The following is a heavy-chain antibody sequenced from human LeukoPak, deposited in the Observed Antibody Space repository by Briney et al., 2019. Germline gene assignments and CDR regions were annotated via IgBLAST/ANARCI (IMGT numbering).Heavy chain of an antibody. D-gene: IGHD6-19*01. CDR3: ARGDSSGWYFWLGY. CDR1: GVSFSGYY. J-gene: IGHJ4*02. V-gene: IGHV4-34*01. CDR2: INHSGST. Sequence: SETLSLTCAVYGVSFSGYYWSWIRQPPGKGLEWIGEINHSGSTNYNPSLKSRVTISVDTSKNQFTLKLSSVTAADTAVYYCARGDSSGWYFWLGYWGQGTLVTVSS.